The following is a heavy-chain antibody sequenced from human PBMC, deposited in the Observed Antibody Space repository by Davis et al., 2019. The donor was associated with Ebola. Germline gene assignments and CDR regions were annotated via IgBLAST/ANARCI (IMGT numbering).Heavy chain of an antibody. CDR3: ASFRVVGATGPGDYYYGMDV. V-gene: IGHV1-8*01. J-gene: IGHJ6*02. Sequence: AASVKVSCKASGYIFSNYDINWVRQARGQGLEWMGWMNPNSGNTGYAQKFQGRVTMTRNTSISTAYMELSSLRSEDTAVYYCASFRVVGATGPGDYYYGMDVWGQGTTVTVSS. D-gene: IGHD1-26*01. CDR1: GYIFSNYD. CDR2: MNPNSGNT.